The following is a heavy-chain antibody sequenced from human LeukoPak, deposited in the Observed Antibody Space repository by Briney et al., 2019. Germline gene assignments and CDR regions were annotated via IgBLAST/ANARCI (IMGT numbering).Heavy chain of an antibody. CDR3: ARDRYCSGGSCSTVGLDY. J-gene: IGHJ4*02. CDR2: ITVYNGNT. CDR1: GYTFTTYG. Sequence: ASVKVSCKASGYTFTTYGISWVRQAPGQGLEWMGWITVYNGNTNYAQKLQGRVTMTTDTSTSTAYMELRSLRSDDTAVYYCARDRYCSGGSCSTVGLDYWGQGTLVTVSS. D-gene: IGHD2-15*01. V-gene: IGHV1-18*01.